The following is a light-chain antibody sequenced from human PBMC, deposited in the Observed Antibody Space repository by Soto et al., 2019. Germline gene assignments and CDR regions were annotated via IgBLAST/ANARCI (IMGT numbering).Light chain of an antibody. CDR1: SSDVGSYNR. CDR3: CSYVSDNTPV. J-gene: IGLJ2*01. Sequence: QSALTQPPSVSGSPGQSVTISCTGTSSDVGSYNRVSWYQQPPGTAPKLMIYEVTNRPSGVPDRFSGSKSGNTAYLTISGLQAEDEADYYCCSYVSDNTPVFGGGTKLTVL. CDR2: EVT. V-gene: IGLV2-18*02.